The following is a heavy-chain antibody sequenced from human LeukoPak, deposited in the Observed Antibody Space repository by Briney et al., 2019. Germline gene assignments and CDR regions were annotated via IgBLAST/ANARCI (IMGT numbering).Heavy chain of an antibody. D-gene: IGHD6-13*01. CDR2: IYPGDSDT. V-gene: IGHV5-51*01. CDR1: GYSFTSYW. J-gene: IGHJ6*03. Sequence: GESLKISCKGSGYSFTSYWIGWVRQMPVKGREWMGIIYPGDSDTRYSPSFQGQVTISADKSISTAYLQWSSLKASDTAMYYCARQVTGIAAAGTPGGDYYYYYMDVWGKGTTVTVSS. CDR3: ARQVTGIAAAGTPGGDYYYYYMDV.